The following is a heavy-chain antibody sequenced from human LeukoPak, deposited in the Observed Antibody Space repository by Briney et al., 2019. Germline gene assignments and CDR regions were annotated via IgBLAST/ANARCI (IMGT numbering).Heavy chain of an antibody. CDR2: ISGSGGST. CDR3: ASSPVGATRGY. J-gene: IGHJ4*02. D-gene: IGHD1-26*01. V-gene: IGHV3-23*01. CDR1: GFTFSSYA. Sequence: GRSLRLSCAASGFTFSSYAMSWVRQAPGKGLEWVSAISGSGGSTYYADSVKGWFTISRDNSKNTLYLQMNSLRAEDTAVYYCASSPVGATRGYWGQGTLVTVSS.